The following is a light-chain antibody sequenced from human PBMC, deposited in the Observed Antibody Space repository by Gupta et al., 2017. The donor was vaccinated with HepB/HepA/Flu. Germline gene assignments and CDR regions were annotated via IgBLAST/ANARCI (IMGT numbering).Light chain of an antibody. CDR3: GTWDSSLTAAV. Sequence: QSVLTHPPSVSAAPRQKVTISCSGSSSNIGNNFVSWYQQLPGTAPKLLIYENNKRPSGMPDRFSGSKSGTSATLAITGLQTGDEADYYCGTWDSSLTAAVFGGRTKLTVL. J-gene: IGLJ2*01. CDR2: ENN. V-gene: IGLV1-51*02. CDR1: SSNIGNNF.